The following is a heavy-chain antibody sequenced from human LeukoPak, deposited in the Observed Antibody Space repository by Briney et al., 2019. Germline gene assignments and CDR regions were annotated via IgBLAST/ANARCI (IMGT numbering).Heavy chain of an antibody. D-gene: IGHD5-18*01. J-gene: IGHJ4*02. V-gene: IGHV3-7*01. CDR3: ARSQYTYGGPFDY. CDR2: INQDGSEK. Sequence: GGSLRLSCAASGFTFSSYWMSWVRQAPGKGREGVANINQDGSEKYYVDSVRGRFTISRDNAKNSLYLQMNSLRAEDTAVYYCARSQYTYGGPFDYWGRGTLVTVSS. CDR1: GFTFSSYW.